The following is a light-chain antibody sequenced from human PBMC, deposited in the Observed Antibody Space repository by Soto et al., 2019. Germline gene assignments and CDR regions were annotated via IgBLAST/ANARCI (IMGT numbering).Light chain of an antibody. V-gene: IGKV3-20*01. Sequence: EIVLTQSPGILSLSPGERATLSCRASQSVSGSSLAWYQQQPGQAPRLLISGASNRATGIPDRFSGSGSGTDFTLTISRLEPEDFAVYYCQKYGSSPRTFGQGTKLEIK. CDR1: QSVSGSS. J-gene: IGKJ2*01. CDR3: QKYGSSPRT. CDR2: GAS.